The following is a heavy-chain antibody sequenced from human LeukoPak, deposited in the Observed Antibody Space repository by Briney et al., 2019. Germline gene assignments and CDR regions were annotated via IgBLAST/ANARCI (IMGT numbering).Heavy chain of an antibody. CDR2: ISVASNT. V-gene: IGHV3-23*01. Sequence: GGSLRLSCAASGLAFTSFAMSGVGRAPGRGLGGVSTISVASNTFYADSVKGRFTISRDNSRNTVYLQMTSLRADDTAVYYCADYGVSGVRNNFYWGQGTLVTVSS. J-gene: IGHJ4*02. D-gene: IGHD3-3*01. CDR1: GLAFTSFA. CDR3: ADYGVSGVRNNFY.